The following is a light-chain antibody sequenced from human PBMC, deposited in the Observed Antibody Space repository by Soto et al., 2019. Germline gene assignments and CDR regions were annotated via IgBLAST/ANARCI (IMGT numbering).Light chain of an antibody. CDR1: NIGSKS. CDR2: YDS. V-gene: IGLV3-21*04. CDR3: QVWDSSSDHVV. J-gene: IGLJ2*01. Sequence: SYELTQPPSVSVAPGKTARITCGGNNIGSKSVHGYQQKPGQAPVLVIYYDSDRPSGVPERFSGSNSGNTATLTISRVDAGDEADYYCQVWDSSSDHVVFGGGTKVTVL.